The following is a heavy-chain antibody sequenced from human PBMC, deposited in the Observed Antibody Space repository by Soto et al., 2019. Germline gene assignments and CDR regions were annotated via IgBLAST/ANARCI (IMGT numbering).Heavy chain of an antibody. CDR2: INPSGGRT. Sequence: VQPGAEVKKPGASVKVSCKASGYPFTSYYIHWVRQAPGQGLEWMGIINPSGGRTSYAQKFQGRVTMTRDTSTSTVYMELSSLRSEDTAVYYCAREARGRVDYWGQGTLVTVSS. J-gene: IGHJ4*02. D-gene: IGHD6-6*01. CDR3: AREARGRVDY. V-gene: IGHV1-46*01. CDR1: GYPFTSYY.